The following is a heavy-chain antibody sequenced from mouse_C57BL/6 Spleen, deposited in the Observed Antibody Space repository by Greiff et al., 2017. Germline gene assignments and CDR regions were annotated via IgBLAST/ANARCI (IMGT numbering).Heavy chain of an antibody. D-gene: IGHD4-1*01. V-gene: IGHV5-16*01. CDR1: GFTFSDYY. Sequence: EVNVVESEGGLVQPGSSMKLSCTASGFTFSDYYMAWVRQVPEKGLEWVANINYDGSSTYYLDSLKSRFIISRDNAKNILYLQMSSLKSEDTATYYCARDPFTGFDYWGQGTTLTVSS. J-gene: IGHJ2*01. CDR3: ARDPFTGFDY. CDR2: INYDGSST.